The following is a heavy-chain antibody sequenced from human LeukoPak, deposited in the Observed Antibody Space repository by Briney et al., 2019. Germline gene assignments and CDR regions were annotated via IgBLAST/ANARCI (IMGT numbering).Heavy chain of an antibody. Sequence: GGSLRLSCAASGFTFRSYNMIWVRQAPGEGLEWVSTIRGSGGITYYADSVKGRFTISRDESKNTLYLQMNSQRAEDTAVYYCAKGRGSKWDGGDCWGQGTLVTVSS. CDR2: IRGSGGIT. D-gene: IGHD1-26*01. CDR3: AKGRGSKWDGGDC. V-gene: IGHV3-23*01. CDR1: GFTFRSYN. J-gene: IGHJ4*02.